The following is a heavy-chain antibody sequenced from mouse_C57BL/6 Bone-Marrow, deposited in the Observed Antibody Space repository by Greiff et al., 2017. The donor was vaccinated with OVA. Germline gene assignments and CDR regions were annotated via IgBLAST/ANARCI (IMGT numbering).Heavy chain of an antibody. CDR2: INPSNGGT. CDR1: GYTFTSYW. CDR3: ARGGIIYYDYEDY. J-gene: IGHJ2*01. V-gene: IGHV1-53*01. Sequence: QVQLKQPGTELVKPGASVKLSCKASGYTFTSYWMHWVKQRPGQGLEWIGNINPSNGGTNYNEKFKSKATLAVDKSSSTSYMQLSSLTSEDSAVYYCARGGIIYYDYEDYWGQGTTLTVAS. D-gene: IGHD2-4*01.